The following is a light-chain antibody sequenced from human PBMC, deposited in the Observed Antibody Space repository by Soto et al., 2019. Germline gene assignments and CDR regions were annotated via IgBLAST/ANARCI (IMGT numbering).Light chain of an antibody. J-gene: IGKJ2*01. CDR3: QESYSSSAKI. Sequence: DIQMTQSPTSLSASVGDRVTIFCRASQTIDTYLNWYQHIPGKAPKLLIYDASSLQSGVPSRFSGSGSGRDFTLAITGLQREAFATYYCQESYSSSAKIFGQGTKLEI. CDR1: QTIDTY. CDR2: DAS. V-gene: IGKV1-39*01.